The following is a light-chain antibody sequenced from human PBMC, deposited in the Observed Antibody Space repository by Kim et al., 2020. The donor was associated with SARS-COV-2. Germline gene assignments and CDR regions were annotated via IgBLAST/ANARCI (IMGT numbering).Light chain of an antibody. CDR3: QQYGSSQFT. CDR1: QSVSSSY. CDR2: GAS. J-gene: IGKJ3*01. V-gene: IGKV3-20*01. Sequence: SPGERATLACRASQSVSSSYLAWYQQKPGQAPRRLIYGASSRAPGIPDRFSGSGSGTDFTLTISRLEPEEFAVYYCQQYGSSQFTFGPGTKVEIK.